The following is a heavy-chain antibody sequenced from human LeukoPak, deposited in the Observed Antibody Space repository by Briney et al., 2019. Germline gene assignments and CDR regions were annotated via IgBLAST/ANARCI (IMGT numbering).Heavy chain of an antibody. V-gene: IGHV1-46*01. Sequence: PGASVKVSCKASGYTLTSYYMHWVRQAPGQGLEWMGIINPSGGTTTYAQQFQGRITATSDTSTSTFYMELSSLRFEDTAVYYCARSGAYYDAFDIWGRGTMVTVSS. CDR2: INPSGGTT. CDR3: ARSGAYYDAFDI. D-gene: IGHD1-26*01. J-gene: IGHJ3*02. CDR1: GYTLTSYY.